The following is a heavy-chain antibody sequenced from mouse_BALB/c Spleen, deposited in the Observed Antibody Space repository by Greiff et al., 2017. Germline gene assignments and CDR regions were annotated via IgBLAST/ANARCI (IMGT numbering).Heavy chain of an antibody. V-gene: IGHV1-54*01. CDR3: ARVSVYGNYDAMDY. D-gene: IGHD2-1*01. CDR1: GYAFTNYL. CDR2: INPGSGGT. Sequence: VQVVESGAELVRPGTSVKVSCKASGYAFTNYLIEWVKQRPGQGLEWIGVINPGSGGTNYNEKFKGKATLTADKSSSTAYMQLSSLTSDDSAVYFCARVSVYGNYDAMDYWGQGTSVTVSS. J-gene: IGHJ4*01.